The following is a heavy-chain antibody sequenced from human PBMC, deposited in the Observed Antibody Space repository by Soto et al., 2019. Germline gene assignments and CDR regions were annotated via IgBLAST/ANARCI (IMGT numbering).Heavy chain of an antibody. V-gene: IGHV4-4*02. D-gene: IGHD2-21*01. CDR1: GGSITTTNW. CDR3: ARGRRFCGDTYCYDGFDP. CDR2: IFHSGDT. Sequence: QVQLQESGPGLVKPSGTLSLTCAVSGGSITTTNWWSWVRQPPGKGLEWIGEIFHSGDTNYNPSLKSRVTISLDKSKNQLSLKVTSVTAADTAVYSCARGRRFCGDTYCYDGFDPWGRGTLVTVSS. J-gene: IGHJ5*02.